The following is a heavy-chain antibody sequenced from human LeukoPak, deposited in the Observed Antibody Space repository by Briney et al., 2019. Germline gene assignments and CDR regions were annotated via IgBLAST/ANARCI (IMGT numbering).Heavy chain of an antibody. V-gene: IGHV3-23*01. Sequence: GGSLRLSCAVSGFSVSSYGMSWVRQAPGKGLEWVSAITVSGDTTYYADSVKGRFIISRDNSKNTLYLQMNSLRAEDTAVYYCAQWHTVDYWGQGTLVTVSS. J-gene: IGHJ4*02. CDR2: ITVSGDTT. D-gene: IGHD2-8*01. CDR3: AQWHTVDY. CDR1: GFSVSSYG.